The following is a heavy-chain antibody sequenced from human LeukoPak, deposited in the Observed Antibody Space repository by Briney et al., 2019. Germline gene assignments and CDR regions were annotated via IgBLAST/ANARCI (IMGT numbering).Heavy chain of an antibody. Sequence: GGSLRLSCAASGFTFSSYAMSWVRQAPGKGLEWVSAISGSGGSTYYADSMKGRFTISRDNSKNTLYLQMNSLRAEDTAVYYCAKGYVNLYYYYMDVWGKGTTVTVSS. CDR1: GFTFSSYA. V-gene: IGHV3-23*01. D-gene: IGHD3-16*01. CDR3: AKGYVNLYYYYMDV. CDR2: ISGSGGST. J-gene: IGHJ6*03.